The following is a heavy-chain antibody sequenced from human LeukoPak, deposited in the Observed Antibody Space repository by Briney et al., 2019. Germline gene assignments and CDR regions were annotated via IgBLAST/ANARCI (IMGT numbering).Heavy chain of an antibody. V-gene: IGHV3-48*04. CDR3: AGDLYGSGFDP. CDR1: GFTFSSYS. J-gene: IGHJ5*02. Sequence: GGSLRLSCAASGFTFSSYSMNWVRQAPGKGLEWVSYISSSSTIYYADSVKGRFTISRDNAKNSLYLQMNSLRAEDTAVYYCAGDLYGSGFDPWGQGTLVTVSS. D-gene: IGHD3-10*01. CDR2: ISSSSTI.